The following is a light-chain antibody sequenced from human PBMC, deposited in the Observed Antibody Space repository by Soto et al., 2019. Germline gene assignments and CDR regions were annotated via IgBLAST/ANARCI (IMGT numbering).Light chain of an antibody. J-gene: IGKJ1*01. V-gene: IGKV1-39*01. CDR3: QQSYNARWT. CDR2: AAS. Sequence: DLQMTQSPSSLSASVGDRVTITCRASQSISTYLHWYQQKPGKAPNLLIYAASSLQRWVPSRFAGSGSWTDFTLTFSSLHPEDFATYYCQQSYNARWTFGQGTTVAIK. CDR1: QSISTY.